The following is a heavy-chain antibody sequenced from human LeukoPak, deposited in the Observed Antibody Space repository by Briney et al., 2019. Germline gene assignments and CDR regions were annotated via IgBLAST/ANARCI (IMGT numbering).Heavy chain of an antibody. CDR2: INHSGNT. J-gene: IGHJ3*02. CDR1: GGSFRGYY. CDR3: ARVKTTYCSSTSCYLMLGAFDI. V-gene: IGHV4-34*01. Sequence: SETLSLTCAVYGGSFRGYYWSWIRQPPGKGREWIGEINHSGNTHYNPSLKGRVTISVDTSKNQFSLKLSSVTAADTAVYYCARVKTTYCSSTSCYLMLGAFDIWGQGTMVTVSS. D-gene: IGHD2-2*01.